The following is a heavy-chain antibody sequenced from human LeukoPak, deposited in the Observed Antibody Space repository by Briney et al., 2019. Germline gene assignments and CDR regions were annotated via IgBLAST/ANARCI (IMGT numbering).Heavy chain of an antibody. D-gene: IGHD6-13*01. CDR2: IYTSGST. V-gene: IGHV4-4*07. J-gene: IGHJ4*02. CDR1: GGSISSYY. Sequence: SGTLSLTCTVSGGSISSYYWSWIRQPAGKGLEWIGRIYTSGSTNYNPSLKSRVTMSVDTSKNQFSLKLSSVTAADTAVYYCASLRAAGTIDYWGQGTLVTVSS. CDR3: ASLRAAGTIDY.